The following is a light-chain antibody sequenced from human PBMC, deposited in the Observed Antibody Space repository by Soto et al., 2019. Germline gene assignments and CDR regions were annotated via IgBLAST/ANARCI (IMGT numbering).Light chain of an antibody. CDR3: QRRSNWPALT. J-gene: IGKJ4*01. CDR1: QSVSYY. CDR2: DVS. Sequence: EVVLTQFPANLSLSPGETATLSCRASQSVSYYLAWYQQKPGQAPRLLIYDVSNRATGIPARFSGRGSGTDFTLTISSLEPEDCAVYYCQRRSNWPALTFGGGTKVEI. V-gene: IGKV3-11*01.